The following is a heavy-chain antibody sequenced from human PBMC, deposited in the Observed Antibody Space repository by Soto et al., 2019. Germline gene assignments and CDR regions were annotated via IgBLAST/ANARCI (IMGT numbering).Heavy chain of an antibody. V-gene: IGHV4-30-2*01. Sequence: SETLSLTCAVSGGSISSGGYSWSWIRQPPGKGLEWIGYIYHSGSTYYNPSLKSRVTISVDRSKNQFSLKLSSVTAADTAVYYCARDYDSSGYYRWYFDYWGQGTLVTVSS. CDR3: ARDYDSSGYYRWYFDY. CDR1: GGSISSGGYS. D-gene: IGHD3-22*01. CDR2: IYHSGST. J-gene: IGHJ4*02.